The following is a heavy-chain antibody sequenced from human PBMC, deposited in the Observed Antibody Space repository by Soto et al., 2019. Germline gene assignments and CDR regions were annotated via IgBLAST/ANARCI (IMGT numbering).Heavy chain of an antibody. D-gene: IGHD3-3*01. J-gene: IGHJ5*02. CDR3: ARLFPFGVDNNWFDP. V-gene: IGHV4-34*01. CDR1: GGSFSGYY. Sequence: SETLSLTCAVYGGSFSGYYWSWIRQPPGKGLEWIGEINHSGSTNYNPSLKSRVTISVDTSKNQFSLKLSSVTAADTAVYYCARLFPFGVDNNWFDPWGQGTLVTVSS. CDR2: INHSGST.